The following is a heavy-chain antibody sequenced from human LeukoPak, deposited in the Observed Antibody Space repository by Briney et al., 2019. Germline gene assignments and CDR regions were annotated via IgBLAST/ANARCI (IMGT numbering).Heavy chain of an antibody. D-gene: IGHD3-10*01. CDR2: ISGYNGNT. J-gene: IGHJ6*02. V-gene: IGHV1-18*01. CDR3: ARGSGMVRGPDSHYYGMDV. Sequence: GASVKVSCKTSGYTFTNYGISWVRQAPGQGLEWMGWISGYNGNTNYAQKLQGRVTMTTDTSTNTAYMELRSLRSDDTAVYYCARGSGMVRGPDSHYYGMDVWGQGTTVTVSS. CDR1: GYTFTNYG.